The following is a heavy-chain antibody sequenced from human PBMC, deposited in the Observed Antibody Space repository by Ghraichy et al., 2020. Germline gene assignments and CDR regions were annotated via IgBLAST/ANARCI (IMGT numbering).Heavy chain of an antibody. D-gene: IGHD5-12*01. CDR3: ARDPNSGYDSESGDY. J-gene: IGHJ4*02. CDR1: GGTFSSYA. CDR2: IIPIFGTA. V-gene: IGHV1-69*13. Sequence: SVKVSCKASGGTFSSYAISWVRQAPGQGLEWMGGIIPIFGTANYAQKFQGRVTITADESTSTAYMELSSLRSEDTAVYYCARDPNSGYDSESGDYWGQGTLVTVSS.